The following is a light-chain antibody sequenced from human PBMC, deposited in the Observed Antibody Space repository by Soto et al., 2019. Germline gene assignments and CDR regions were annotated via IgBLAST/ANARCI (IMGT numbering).Light chain of an antibody. CDR2: FND. V-gene: IGLV1-47*02. CDR3: AAWDGSLDGRFV. CDR1: YSNIGTNY. Sequence: QPVLTQSPSASGTPGQRVTISCSGSYSNIGTNYVHWYQQLPGTAPKLLIYFNDHRPSGVPDRFSGSKSGTSASLAISGLRSEDEADYFCAAWDGSLDGRFVFGTGTKLTVL. J-gene: IGLJ1*01.